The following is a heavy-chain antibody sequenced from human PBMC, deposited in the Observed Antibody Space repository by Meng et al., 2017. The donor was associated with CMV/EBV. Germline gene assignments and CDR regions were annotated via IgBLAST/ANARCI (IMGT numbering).Heavy chain of an antibody. Sequence: LAWAASGFTFSSYAMHWVRQDPGKGLEWVAVISYDGSNKYYADYVKGRFTISRDNSKNTLYLQMNSLRAEDTAVYYCARVWSSTRIDYWGQGTLVTVSS. V-gene: IGHV3-30*04. CDR1: GFTFSSYA. D-gene: IGHD2-2*01. CDR2: ISYDGSNK. CDR3: ARVWSSTRIDY. J-gene: IGHJ4*02.